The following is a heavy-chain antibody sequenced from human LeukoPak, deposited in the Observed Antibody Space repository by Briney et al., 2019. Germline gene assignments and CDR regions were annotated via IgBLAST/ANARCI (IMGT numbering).Heavy chain of an antibody. D-gene: IGHD1-26*01. CDR3: ARDRSEWERPTGYFDY. J-gene: IGHJ4*02. Sequence: SETLSPTCTVSGGSISSHYWSWIRQPPGKGLEWIGYIYYSGSTNYNPSLKSRVTISVDTSKNQFSLKLSSVTAADTAVYYCARDRSEWERPTGYFDYWGQGTLVTVSS. CDR2: IYYSGST. V-gene: IGHV4-59*11. CDR1: GGSISSHY.